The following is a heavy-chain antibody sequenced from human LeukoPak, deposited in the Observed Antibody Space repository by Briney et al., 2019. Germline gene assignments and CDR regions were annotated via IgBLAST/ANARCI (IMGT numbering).Heavy chain of an antibody. CDR1: GFTFSSYG. D-gene: IGHD4-17*01. CDR3: AKKATRHDYGDYYFDY. Sequence: GGSLRLSCAASGFTFSSYGMHWVRQAPGKGLEWVAFIRYDGSNKYYADSVKGRFTISRDNSKNTLYLQMNSLRAEDTAVYYCAKKATRHDYGDYYFDYWGQGTLVTVSS. CDR2: IRYDGSNK. J-gene: IGHJ4*02. V-gene: IGHV3-30*02.